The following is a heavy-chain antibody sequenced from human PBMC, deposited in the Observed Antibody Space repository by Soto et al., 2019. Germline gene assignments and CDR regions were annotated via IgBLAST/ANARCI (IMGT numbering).Heavy chain of an antibody. J-gene: IGHJ6*02. CDR1: RFTFSSYS. CDR3: ARERIIDFGAYYYYGMDV. D-gene: IGHD3-3*01. V-gene: IGHV3-48*02. CDR2: IDISSSTI. Sequence: EVQLVESGGGLVQPGGSLRLSCAASRFTFSSYSMNWVRQAPGKGLEWVSYIDISSSTIYYADSVKGRFTISRDNAKNSLYLQMNRLRDEDTAVYYCARERIIDFGAYYYYGMDVWGQGTTVTVSS.